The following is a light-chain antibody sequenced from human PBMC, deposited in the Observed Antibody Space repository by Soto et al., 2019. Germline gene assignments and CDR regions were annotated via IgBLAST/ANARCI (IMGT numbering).Light chain of an antibody. J-gene: IGKJ1*01. CDR3: QQYGSSGT. V-gene: IGKV3-20*01. CDR1: QSVSNNY. Sequence: EIVLTQSPGTLSLSPGERATLSCRASQSVSNNYLAWYQQKPGQAPRLLIYGASNRATGIPDRCSGSGSGTDFPLIISRLEPEDFAVYCCQQYGSSGTFGQGTKVDIK. CDR2: GAS.